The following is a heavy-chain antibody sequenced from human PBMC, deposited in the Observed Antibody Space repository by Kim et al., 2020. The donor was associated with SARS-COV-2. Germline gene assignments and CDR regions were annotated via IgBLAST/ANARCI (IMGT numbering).Heavy chain of an antibody. V-gene: IGHV1-69*04. Sequence: SVKVSCKASGGTFSSYAINWVRQVPGQGLEWMGRIIPIFGIANYAQKFQGRVTITADRFTSTAYMELSSLRSEDTAVYYCATRTDVEELFYYYYCMDVWGKGTTVTVS. CDR2: IIPIFGIA. CDR1: GGTFSSYA. CDR3: ATRTDVEELFYYYYCMDV. D-gene: IGHD1-7*01. J-gene: IGHJ6*03.